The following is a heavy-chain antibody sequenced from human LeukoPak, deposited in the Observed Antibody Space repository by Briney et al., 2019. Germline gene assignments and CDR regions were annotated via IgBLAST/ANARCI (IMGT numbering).Heavy chain of an antibody. D-gene: IGHD1-26*01. Sequence: KPSETLSLTCAVYGGSFSGYYWSWIRQPPGKGLEWIGEINHSGSTNYNPSLKSRVTISVDKSKNQFSLKLNSVTAADTAVYYCARVGSSGSYFGGAFDSWGQGTQVTVSS. V-gene: IGHV4-34*01. CDR2: INHSGST. CDR3: ARVGSSGSYFGGAFDS. J-gene: IGHJ4*02. CDR1: GGSFSGYY.